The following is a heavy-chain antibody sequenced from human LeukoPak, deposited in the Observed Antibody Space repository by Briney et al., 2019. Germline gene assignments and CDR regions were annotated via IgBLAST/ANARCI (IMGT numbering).Heavy chain of an antibody. J-gene: IGHJ3*02. Sequence: GGYLRLYCAGSGLTLSSYWMQWDGQAPGKGLVWVTRINSDGRSTTYADYVKGTFTISRDKAKNTLHPQMNSLSAEDTAVYYCARSLYCGGDCYSPGAFDIWGQATMVTVSS. D-gene: IGHD2-21*02. CDR2: INSDGRST. CDR1: GLTLSSYW. V-gene: IGHV3-74*01. CDR3: ARSLYCGGDCYSPGAFDI.